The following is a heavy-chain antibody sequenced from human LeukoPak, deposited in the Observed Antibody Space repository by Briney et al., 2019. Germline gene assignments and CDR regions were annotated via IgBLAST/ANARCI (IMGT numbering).Heavy chain of an antibody. V-gene: IGHV3-53*05. Sequence: GGSLRLSCAASGFTVSSNYMSWVRQAPGKGLEWVSLISDSGGSTNYADSVKGRFTISRDNSKNTVFLQMNSLGAEDTAIYFCAKDWHSVTTFDSWGQGTLVTVSS. J-gene: IGHJ4*02. CDR2: ISDSGGST. CDR1: GFTVSSNY. D-gene: IGHD4-11*01. CDR3: AKDWHSVTTFDS.